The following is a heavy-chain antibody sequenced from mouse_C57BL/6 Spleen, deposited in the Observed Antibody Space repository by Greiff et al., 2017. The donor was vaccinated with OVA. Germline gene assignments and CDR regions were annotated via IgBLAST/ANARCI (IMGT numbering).Heavy chain of an antibody. CDR1: GYTFTGYW. CDR3: AEEGTGGGYFDV. V-gene: IGHV1-9*01. Sequence: VQLQQSGAELMKPGASVKLSCKATGYTFTGYWIVWVKQRPGHGLAWIGEILPGSGSTNYNAKFKGKATFTSDTSSNTAYMQLSSLTTEDSAIYYCAEEGTGGGYFDVWGTGTTVTVSS. CDR2: ILPGSGST. J-gene: IGHJ1*03. D-gene: IGHD4-1*01.